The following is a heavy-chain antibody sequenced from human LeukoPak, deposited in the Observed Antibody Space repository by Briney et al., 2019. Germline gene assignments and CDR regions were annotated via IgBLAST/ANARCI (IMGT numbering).Heavy chain of an antibody. CDR2: ISSSGSTK. D-gene: IGHD3-3*01. J-gene: IGHJ4*02. CDR1: GFTFIRFG. V-gene: IGHV3-48*01. Sequence: PGGSLRLSCAASGFTFIRFGMNWVRQAPGKGLEWISYISSSGSTKYYADSVKGRFTISRDNAKNSLYLQMNSLRVEDTAVYYCARDGLDHYDFWSGSDSWGQGTLVTVSS. CDR3: ARDGLDHYDFWSGSDS.